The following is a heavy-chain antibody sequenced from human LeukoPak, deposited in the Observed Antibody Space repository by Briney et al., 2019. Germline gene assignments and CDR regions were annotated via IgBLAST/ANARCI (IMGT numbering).Heavy chain of an antibody. J-gene: IGHJ5*02. CDR1: GGSISSYY. V-gene: IGHV4-59*08. Sequence: SETLSLTCTVSGGSISSYYWSWIRQPPGKGLEWIGYIYYSGSTNYNPSLKSRVTISVDTSKNQFSLKLSSVTAADTAVYYCARQKGEVGPWTYNWFDPWGQGTLVTVSS. D-gene: IGHD1-26*01. CDR2: IYYSGST. CDR3: ARQKGEVGPWTYNWFDP.